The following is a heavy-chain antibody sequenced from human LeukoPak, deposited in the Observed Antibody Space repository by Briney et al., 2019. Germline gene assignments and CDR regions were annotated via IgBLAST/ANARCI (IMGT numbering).Heavy chain of an antibody. D-gene: IGHD5-24*01. V-gene: IGHV4-34*01. Sequence: AETLSLTCAVYGGSFRVYYWSGIRQPPGKGLEWMGEINHRGSTNYNPSLKSRVTISVDTSNTQFSLKLSSVTAAHTAVYYCARDGVPRGMDVWGKGTTVTVPS. CDR1: GGSFRVYY. J-gene: IGHJ6*04. CDR2: INHRGST. CDR3: ARDGVPRGMDV.